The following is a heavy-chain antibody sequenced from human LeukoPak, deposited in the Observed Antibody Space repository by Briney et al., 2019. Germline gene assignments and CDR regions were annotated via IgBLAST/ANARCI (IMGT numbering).Heavy chain of an antibody. CDR2: ISGSGDAT. V-gene: IGHV3-23*01. CDR3: AKFRARGAFDI. CDR1: GITFSSYW. Sequence: QTGGSLRLSCAASGITFSSYWMTWVRQAPGKGLEWVSSISGSGDATYYADSVKGRFTISRDNSKNTLYLHMNSLRAEDTAVYFCAKFRARGAFDIWGQGTMVTVSS. J-gene: IGHJ3*02.